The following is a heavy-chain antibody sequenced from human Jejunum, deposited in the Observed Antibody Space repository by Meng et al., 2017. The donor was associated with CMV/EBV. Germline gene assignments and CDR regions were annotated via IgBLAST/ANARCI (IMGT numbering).Heavy chain of an antibody. CDR3: ARDWGAYNDYFFDY. CDR1: GYTFIDYY. D-gene: IGHD3-16*01. J-gene: IGHJ4*02. CDR2: INPNNGGT. V-gene: IGHV1-2*02. Sequence: GYTFIDYYLFWVRQAPGQGREWLGWINPNNGGTTYSQQFQGRVTMTRETSISTAYMEVTRLRSDDTAVYYCARDWGAYNDYFFDYWGQGTLVTVSS.